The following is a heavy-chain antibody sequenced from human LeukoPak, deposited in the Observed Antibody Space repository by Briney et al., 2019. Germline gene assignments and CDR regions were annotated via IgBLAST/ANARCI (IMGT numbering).Heavy chain of an antibody. D-gene: IGHD3-10*01. CDR3: AKKLFTGMGYYFDS. J-gene: IGHJ4*02. CDR2: ISYDGSNK. V-gene: IGHV3-30*18. CDR1: GFTFSSYG. Sequence: GGSLRLSCAASGFTFSSYGMHWVRQAPGKGLEWVAVISYDGSNKYYADPVKGRFTISRDNSKNTLYLQMNSLRAEDTALYYCAKKLFTGMGYYFDSWGQGTLVTVSS.